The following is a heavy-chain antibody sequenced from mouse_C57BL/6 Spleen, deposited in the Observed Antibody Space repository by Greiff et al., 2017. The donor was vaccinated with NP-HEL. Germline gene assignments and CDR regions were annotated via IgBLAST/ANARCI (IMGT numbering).Heavy chain of an antibody. J-gene: IGHJ4*01. CDR3: TRNGRGAMDD. V-gene: IGHV1-15*01. CDR1: GYTFTDYE. CDR2: IDPETGGT. D-gene: IGHD1-1*01. Sequence: VKLQQSGAELVRPGASVTLSCKASGYTFTDYEMHWVKQTPVHGLEWIGAIDPETGGTAYNQKFKGKAILTADKSSSTAYMELRSLTSEDSAVYYCTRNGRGAMDDWGQGTSVTVSS.